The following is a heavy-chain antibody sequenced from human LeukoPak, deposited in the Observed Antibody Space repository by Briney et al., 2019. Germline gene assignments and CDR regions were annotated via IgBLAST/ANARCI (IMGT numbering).Heavy chain of an antibody. Sequence: PGGSLRLSCAASGFTFSSYAMHWVRQAPGKGLEYVLAISSNGASTYYANYVKDRFTISRDNSKNTLDLQMGSLRAEDMAVYYCARDRGWGSFPLYYFDYWGQGTLVTVSS. CDR3: ARDRGWGSFPLYYFDY. D-gene: IGHD3-10*01. V-gene: IGHV3-64*01. CDR1: GFTFSSYA. CDR2: ISSNGAST. J-gene: IGHJ4*02.